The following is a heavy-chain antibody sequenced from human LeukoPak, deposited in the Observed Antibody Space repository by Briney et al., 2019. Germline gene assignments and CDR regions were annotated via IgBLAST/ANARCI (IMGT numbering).Heavy chain of an antibody. Sequence: SETLSLTCTVSSGSISSGSYYWSWIRQPAGKGLEWIGRIFTSGGTNYNSSLKSRVTISVDTSKNQFSLKLNSVTAADAAVYYCAREESGYCDGGSCPYYFDYWGQGTPVTVSS. CDR2: IFTSGGT. CDR1: SGSISSGSYY. CDR3: AREESGYCDGGSCPYYFDY. D-gene: IGHD2-15*01. V-gene: IGHV4-61*02. J-gene: IGHJ4*02.